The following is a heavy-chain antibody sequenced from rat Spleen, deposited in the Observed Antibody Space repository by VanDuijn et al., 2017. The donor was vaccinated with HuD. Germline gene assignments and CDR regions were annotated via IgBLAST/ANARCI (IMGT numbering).Heavy chain of an antibody. V-gene: IGHV3-3*01. D-gene: IGHD1-3*01. CDR1: GYSITSSYR. J-gene: IGHJ4*01. CDR2: INSAGST. CDR3: ARGGGSYYVMDA. Sequence: EVQLQESGPGLVKPSQSLSLTCSVTGYSITSSYRWNWIRKFPGNKLEWMGYINSAGSTNYNPSIKSRTSITRDTSKNQFFLQVNSVTTEDTATYYCARGGGSYYVMDAWGQGASVTVSS.